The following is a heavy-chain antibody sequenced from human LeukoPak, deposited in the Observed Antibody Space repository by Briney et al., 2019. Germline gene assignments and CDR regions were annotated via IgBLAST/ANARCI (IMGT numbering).Heavy chain of an antibody. CDR2: IWYDGSNK. Sequence: PGGSLRLSCAASGFTLSSYGMHWVRQAPGKGLEWVAVIWYDGSNKYYADSVKGRFTISRDNSKNTLYLQMNSLRAEDTAVYYCARDRYGSGSRYYYGMDVWGKGTTVTVSS. V-gene: IGHV3-33*01. CDR3: ARDRYGSGSRYYYGMDV. CDR1: GFTLSSYG. D-gene: IGHD3-10*01. J-gene: IGHJ6*04.